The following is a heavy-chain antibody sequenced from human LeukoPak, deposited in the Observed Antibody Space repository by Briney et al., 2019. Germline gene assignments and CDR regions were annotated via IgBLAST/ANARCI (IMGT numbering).Heavy chain of an antibody. D-gene: IGHD1-26*01. CDR2: IWYDGSNK. CDR1: GFTFSSYG. J-gene: IGHJ5*02. Sequence: SGGSLRLSCAASGFTFSSYGMHWVRQAPGKGLERVAVIWYDGSNKYYADSVKGRFTISRDNSKNTLYLQMNSLRAEDTAVYYCARGDSGSYSWFDPWGQGTLVTVSS. V-gene: IGHV3-33*01. CDR3: ARGDSGSYSWFDP.